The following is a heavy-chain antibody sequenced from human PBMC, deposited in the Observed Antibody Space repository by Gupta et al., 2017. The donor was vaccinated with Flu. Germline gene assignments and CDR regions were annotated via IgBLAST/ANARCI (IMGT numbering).Heavy chain of an antibody. J-gene: IGHJ4*02. CDR1: GGSFSGYY. V-gene: IGHV4-34*01. D-gene: IGHD6-13*01. CDR3: ARHSEHEIAAAGIPFDY. Sequence: QVQLQQWGAGLLKPSETLSLTCAVYGGSFSGYYWSWIRQPPGKGLEWIGEINHSGSTNYNPSLKSRVTISVDTSKNQFSLKLSSVTAADTAVYYCARHSEHEIAAAGIPFDYWGQGTLVTVSS. CDR2: INHSGST.